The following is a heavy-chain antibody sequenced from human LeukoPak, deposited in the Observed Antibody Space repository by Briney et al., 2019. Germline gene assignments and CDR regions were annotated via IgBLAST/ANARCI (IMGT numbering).Heavy chain of an antibody. Sequence: ASVKVSCKASGYTFTDYYIHWVRQAPGQGLEWMAWISPNSGGTNSAQNFQGRVTMTRDTSISTAYMELSRLRSDDTAVYYCARGGTRNYGSSDYWGQGTLVTVSS. CDR2: ISPNSGGT. CDR1: GYTFTDYY. J-gene: IGHJ4*02. V-gene: IGHV1-2*02. CDR3: ARGGTRNYGSSDY. D-gene: IGHD1-7*01.